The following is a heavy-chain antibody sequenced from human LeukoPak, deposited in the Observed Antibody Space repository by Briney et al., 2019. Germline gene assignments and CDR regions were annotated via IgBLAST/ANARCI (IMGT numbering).Heavy chain of an antibody. J-gene: IGHJ3*02. CDR1: GYTFTSYY. V-gene: IGHV1-46*01. CDR3: ARGVSYDFWSGPNDAFDI. D-gene: IGHD3-3*01. Sequence: GASVKVSCKASGYTFTSYYMHWVRQAPGQGLEWMGIINPSGGSTSYAQKFQGRVTMTRDTSTSTVYMELSSLRSEDTAVYYCARGVSYDFWSGPNDAFDIWGQGTMVTVSS. CDR2: INPSGGST.